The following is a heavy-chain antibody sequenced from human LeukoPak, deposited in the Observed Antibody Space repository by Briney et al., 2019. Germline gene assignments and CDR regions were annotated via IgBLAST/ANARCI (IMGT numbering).Heavy chain of an antibody. J-gene: IGHJ6*02. Sequence: GGSLRLSCAASGFTVSSNYMSWVRQAPGKGLEWVSVIYRGGSTSYADSVKGRFTISRDNSKNTLYLQMNSLRAEDTAVYYCARGDSSSWKNYYYYYGMDVWGQGTTVTVSS. CDR1: GFTVSSNY. CDR3: ARGDSSSWKNYYYYYGMDV. CDR2: IYRGGST. D-gene: IGHD6-13*01. V-gene: IGHV3-66*02.